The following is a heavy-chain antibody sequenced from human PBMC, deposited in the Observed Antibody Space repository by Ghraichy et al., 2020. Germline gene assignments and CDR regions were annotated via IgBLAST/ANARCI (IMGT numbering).Heavy chain of an antibody. Sequence: ASVKVSCKASGYTFTSYDINWVRQANGQGLEWMGWMSADSGNAGYVQKFQGRVFMTRDTSITTAYMELDSLESDDTAVYYCARARSGTVHLDYWGQGTLITVS. V-gene: IGHV1-8*01. J-gene: IGHJ4*02. CDR2: MSADSGNA. CDR3: ARARSGTVHLDY. CDR1: GYTFTSYD. D-gene: IGHD3-10*01.